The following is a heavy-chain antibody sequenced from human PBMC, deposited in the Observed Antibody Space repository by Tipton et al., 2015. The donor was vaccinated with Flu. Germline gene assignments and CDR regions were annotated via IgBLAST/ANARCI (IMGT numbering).Heavy chain of an antibody. J-gene: IGHJ3*02. Sequence: QSGPEVKEPGASVKVSCKASGYTFTYYHMHWVRQAPGQELEWVGRIDPDSGDPKYTQKFQGRITMTRDTSINTVYMDLSRLTSDDTAVYYCATRLSLDAFDIWGQGTLVIVSS. V-gene: IGHV1-2*06. D-gene: IGHD3-16*01. CDR3: ATRLSLDAFDI. CDR1: GYTFTYYH. CDR2: IDPDSGDP.